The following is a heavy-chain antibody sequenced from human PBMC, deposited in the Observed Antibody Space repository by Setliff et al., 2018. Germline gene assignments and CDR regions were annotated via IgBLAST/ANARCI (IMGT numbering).Heavy chain of an antibody. D-gene: IGHD2-15*01. CDR2: MSAWGTTI. J-gene: IGHJ4*02. CDR3: AKARNAGYAGGWYLNY. V-gene: IGHV3-11*01. CDR1: GFTIADHF. Sequence: GSLRLSCAASGFTIADHFMTWIRRAPGKGLEWVSYMSAWGTTIYYADSVKGRFTISRDNAKNSLYLQMNSLRAEDTAVYYCAKARNAGYAGGWYLNYWGQGTLVTVSS.